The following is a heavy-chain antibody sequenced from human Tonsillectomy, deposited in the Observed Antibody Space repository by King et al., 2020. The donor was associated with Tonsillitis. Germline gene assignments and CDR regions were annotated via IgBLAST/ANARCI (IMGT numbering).Heavy chain of an antibody. D-gene: IGHD2-21*02. J-gene: IGHJ4*02. CDR2: IDWDDDN. Sequence: TLKESGPALVKPTQTLTLTCTFSGFSLSTRGVCVTWIRKPPGKALECLARIDWDDDNFYSTSLKTRLTISKDTSKNQVVLTMTSLDPVDTATYYCERTLSSNGDYYFDYWGQGTLVTVSS. V-gene: IGHV2-70*04. CDR3: ERTLSSNGDYYFDY. CDR1: GFSLSTRGVC.